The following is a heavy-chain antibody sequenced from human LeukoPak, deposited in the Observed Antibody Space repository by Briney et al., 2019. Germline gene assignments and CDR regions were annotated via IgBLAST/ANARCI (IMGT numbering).Heavy chain of an antibody. Sequence: GGSLRLSCAASGFTFGSYAMSWVRQAPGKGLEWVSAISGSGGSTYYADSVKGRFTISRDNSKNTLYLQMNSLRAEDTAVYYCAKDAVLRYFDWLPLDYWGQGTLVTVSS. V-gene: IGHV3-23*01. J-gene: IGHJ4*02. CDR2: ISGSGGST. CDR3: AKDAVLRYFDWLPLDY. D-gene: IGHD3-9*01. CDR1: GFTFGSYA.